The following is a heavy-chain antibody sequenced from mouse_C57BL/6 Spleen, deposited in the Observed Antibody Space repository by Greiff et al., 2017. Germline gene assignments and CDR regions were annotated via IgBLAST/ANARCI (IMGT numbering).Heavy chain of an antibody. Sequence: QVQLQQSGAELVRPGTSVKVSCKASGYAFTNYLIEWVKQRPGQGLEWIGVINPGSGGTNYNEKFKGKGTLTADKSSSTAYMQLSSLTSEDSAVYFCARGYYDYGFDYWGQGTTLTVSS. CDR3: ARGYYDYGFDY. CDR2: INPGSGGT. D-gene: IGHD2-4*01. J-gene: IGHJ2*01. V-gene: IGHV1-54*01. CDR1: GYAFTNYL.